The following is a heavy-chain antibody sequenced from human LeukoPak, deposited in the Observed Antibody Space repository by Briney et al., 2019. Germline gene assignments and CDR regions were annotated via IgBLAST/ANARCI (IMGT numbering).Heavy chain of an antibody. CDR1: GGTFSSYA. D-gene: IGHD6-13*01. Sequence: SVKVSRKASGGTFSSYAISWVRQAPGQGLEWMGGIIPIFGTANYAQKFQGRVTITADKSTSTAYMELSSLRSEDTAVYYCARVGAKQQLEIYYYYYMDVWGKGTTVTISS. J-gene: IGHJ6*03. V-gene: IGHV1-69*06. CDR2: IIPIFGTA. CDR3: ARVGAKQQLEIYYYYYMDV.